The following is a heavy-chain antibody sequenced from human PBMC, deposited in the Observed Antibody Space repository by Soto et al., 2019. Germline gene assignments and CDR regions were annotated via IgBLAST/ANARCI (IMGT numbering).Heavy chain of an antibody. J-gene: IGHJ6*02. CDR1: GGTFSSYA. CDR3: ARGQVVVIPTSNYYYGMDV. D-gene: IGHD3-22*01. Sequence: QVQLVQSGAEVKKPGSSVKVSCKASGGTFSSYAISWVRQAPGQGLEWMGGIIPIFGTANYAQKFQGRVTITADESTSTADMELSSLRSEDTAVYYCARGQVVVIPTSNYYYGMDVWGQGTTVTVSS. CDR2: IIPIFGTA. V-gene: IGHV1-69*01.